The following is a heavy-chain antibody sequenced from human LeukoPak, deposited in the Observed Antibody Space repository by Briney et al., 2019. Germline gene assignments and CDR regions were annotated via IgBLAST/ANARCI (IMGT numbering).Heavy chain of an antibody. Sequence: GGSLRLSCAASGFTFSSYAMHWVRQAPGKGMEWVAVISYDGSNKYYADSVKGRFTISRDNSKNTLYLQMNSLRAEDTAVYYCAKGRGDYWGQGTLVTVSS. CDR3: AKGRGDY. V-gene: IGHV3-30*18. CDR2: ISYDGSNK. CDR1: GFTFSSYA. J-gene: IGHJ4*02.